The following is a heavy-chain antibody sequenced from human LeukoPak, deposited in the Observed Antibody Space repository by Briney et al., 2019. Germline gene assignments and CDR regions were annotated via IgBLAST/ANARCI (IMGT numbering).Heavy chain of an antibody. J-gene: IGHJ3*02. Sequence: GGSLRLSCSASGFSFRNYDMHWVRQPTGKGLEWVSAVGTGGDTYYAGSVKGRFTVVRENAKNTLYLQMNSLRAGDTAMYYCARGSAAAGIDAFDIWGQGTMVTVSS. CDR3: ARGSAAAGIDAFDI. D-gene: IGHD6-13*01. CDR2: VGTGGDT. CDR1: GFSFRNYD. V-gene: IGHV3-13*01.